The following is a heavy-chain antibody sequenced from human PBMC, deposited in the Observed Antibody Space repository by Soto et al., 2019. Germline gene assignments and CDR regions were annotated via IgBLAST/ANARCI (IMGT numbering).Heavy chain of an antibody. J-gene: IGHJ4*02. CDR2: ISSSGSTI. D-gene: IGHD3-22*01. CDR1: GFTFSSYE. Sequence: GGSMRLSCAASGFTFSSYEMNWVRQAPGKGLEWVSYISSSGSTIYYADSVKGRFTISRDNAKNSLYLQMNSLRAEDTAVYYCARDSDSSGYYEYVYWGQGTPVTVSS. CDR3: ARDSDSSGYYEYVY. V-gene: IGHV3-48*03.